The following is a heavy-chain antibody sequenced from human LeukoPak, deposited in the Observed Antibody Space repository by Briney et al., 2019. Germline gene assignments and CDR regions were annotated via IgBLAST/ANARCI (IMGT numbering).Heavy chain of an antibody. J-gene: IGHJ3*02. V-gene: IGHV4-4*09. CDR1: GGSISSYY. CDR3: AVDYGGNPDAFDI. D-gene: IGHD4-23*01. Sequence: SETLSLTCTVSGGSISSYYWSWIRQPPGKGLEWIGYIYTSGSTNYNPSLKSRVTISVDTSKNQFSLKLSSVTAADTAVYYCAVDYGGNPDAFDIWGQGTTVTVSS. CDR2: IYTSGST.